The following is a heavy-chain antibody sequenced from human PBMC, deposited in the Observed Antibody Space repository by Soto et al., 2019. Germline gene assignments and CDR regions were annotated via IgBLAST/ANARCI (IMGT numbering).Heavy chain of an antibody. J-gene: IGHJ5*02. D-gene: IGHD2-2*01. CDR2: IIPIFGTA. CDR3: ARGAKPTPVVPAAIDRENWFDP. CDR1: GGTFSSYA. Sequence: QVQLVQSGAEVKKPGSSVKVSCKASGGTFSSYAISWVRQAPGQGLEWMGGIIPIFGTANYAQKFQGRVTITADESTSTAYMELSSLRSEDTAVYYCARGAKPTPVVPAAIDRENWFDPWGQGTLVTVSS. V-gene: IGHV1-69*01.